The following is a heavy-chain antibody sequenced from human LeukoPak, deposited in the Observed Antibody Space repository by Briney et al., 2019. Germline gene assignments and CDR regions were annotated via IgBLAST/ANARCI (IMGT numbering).Heavy chain of an antibody. D-gene: IGHD1-26*01. Sequence: SETLSLTCSVSDGSISPYYWGWIRQPPGKGLEWIGSIYHSGSTYYNPSLKSRVTISVDTSKNQFSLKLSSVTAADTAVYYCARDPRGSYGIFDYWGQGTLVTVSS. CDR3: ARDPRGSYGIFDY. J-gene: IGHJ4*02. V-gene: IGHV4-38-2*02. CDR2: IYHSGST. CDR1: DGSISPYY.